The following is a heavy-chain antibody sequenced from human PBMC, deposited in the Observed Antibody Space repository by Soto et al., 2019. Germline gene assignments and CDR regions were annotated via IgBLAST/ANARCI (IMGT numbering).Heavy chain of an antibody. CDR3: AKDGASGSYPPYYYFGMDV. CDR2: ISGSGGNA. J-gene: IGHJ6*02. V-gene: IGHV3-23*01. D-gene: IGHD1-26*01. CDR1: GFTFSSYA. Sequence: PGGSLRLSCAASGFTFSSYAMSWVRQAPGKGLEWVSTISGSGGNAYYADSVKGRFSIPRDNSKNTLRLQMNSLRADDTAVYYCAKDGASGSYPPYYYFGMDVWGQGTTVTAP.